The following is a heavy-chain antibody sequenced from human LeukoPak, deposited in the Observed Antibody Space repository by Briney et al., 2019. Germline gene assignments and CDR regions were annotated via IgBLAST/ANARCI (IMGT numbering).Heavy chain of an antibody. D-gene: IGHD1-26*01. V-gene: IGHV1-18*01. CDR3: ARNNGIATVGTYMDV. J-gene: IGHJ6*03. CDR2: ISAYNGNT. Sequence: ASVKVSCQASGYNFNSFGITWVRQAPGQGLEWVGWISAYNGNTNYAESLQGRVTMTTDTSTRTAYMELRSLRSDDTAVYFCARNNGIATVGTYMDVWGKGTTVTISS. CDR1: GYNFNSFG.